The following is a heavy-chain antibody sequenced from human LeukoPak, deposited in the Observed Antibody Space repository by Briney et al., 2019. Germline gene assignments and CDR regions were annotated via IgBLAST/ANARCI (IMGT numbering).Heavy chain of an antibody. CDR3: ARATVVAGYCTTTRCYKPFDI. J-gene: IGHJ3*02. CDR1: GYTFTNYD. CDR2: MNPNSANT. V-gene: IGHV1-8*03. Sequence: ASVKVSCKASGYTFTNYDINWVRQATGQGLEWMGWMNPNSANTGYSQKFQGRVTFTGDTSISTAYMELSSLRSEDTAVYFCARATVVAGYCTTTRCYKPFDIWGQGTMVTVSS. D-gene: IGHD2-2*02.